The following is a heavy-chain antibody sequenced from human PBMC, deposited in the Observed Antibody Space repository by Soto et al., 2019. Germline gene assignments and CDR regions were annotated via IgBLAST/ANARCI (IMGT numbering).Heavy chain of an antibody. V-gene: IGHV1-8*01. CDR1: GYTIPCCD. CDR2: MNPNSGNT. J-gene: IGHJ6*03. D-gene: IGHD4-17*01. CDR3: ARAGYTVTTLWRRDYYYYYMDV. Sequence: SVKVSWEASGYTIPCCDLNWVRQATGQGLERMGWMNPNSGNTGYAQKFQGRVTMTRNTSISTAYMELSSLRSEDTAVYYCARAGYTVTTLWRRDYYYYYMDVWGKGTTVTVSS.